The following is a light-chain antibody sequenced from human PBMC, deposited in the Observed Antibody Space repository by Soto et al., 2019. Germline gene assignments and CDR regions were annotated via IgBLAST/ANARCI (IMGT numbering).Light chain of an antibody. V-gene: IGKV1-5*03. CDR2: KAS. Sequence: DIQMTQSPSTLSASVGDRVTIPCRASQSISIWLAWYQQKPGKAPKILIYKASSLESGVPSRFSGSGSGTEFTLTISSLQPDDFATYYCQQSYSTPITFGQGTRLEI. CDR1: QSISIW. CDR3: QQSYSTPIT. J-gene: IGKJ5*01.